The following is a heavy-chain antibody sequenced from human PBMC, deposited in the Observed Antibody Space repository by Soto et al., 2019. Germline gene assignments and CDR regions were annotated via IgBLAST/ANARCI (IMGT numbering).Heavy chain of an antibody. CDR3: AREGGITGMTGYYYSCGMDV. CDR2: ISAYNCNT. J-gene: IGHJ6*02. V-gene: IGHV1-18*01. CDR1: GYTFTSYG. Sequence: QVQLVQSGAEVKKPGASVKVSCKASGYTFTSYGISWVRQAPGQGLEWMGWISAYNCNTNYAQKLQGRVTMTTDTSTSTAYMELRSLRSDDTAVYYCAREGGITGMTGYYYSCGMDVWGQGTKDTVSS. D-gene: IGHD1-20*01.